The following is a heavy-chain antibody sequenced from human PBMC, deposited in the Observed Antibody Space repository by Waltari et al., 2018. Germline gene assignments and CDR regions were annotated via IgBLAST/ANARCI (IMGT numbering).Heavy chain of an antibody. CDR3: ARAGAAGTVDY. CDR1: GFTFRSYW. V-gene: IGHV3-7*01. Sequence: EVQLVESGGGLVQPGGSLSISCAASGFTFRSYWMIRVRQAPGKGLGWVANINEDGSEKYYVDSVEGRFTISRDNAKSSLYLQMNSLRAEDTAVYYCARAGAAGTVDYWGQGTLVTVSS. CDR2: INEDGSEK. D-gene: IGHD6-13*01. J-gene: IGHJ4*02.